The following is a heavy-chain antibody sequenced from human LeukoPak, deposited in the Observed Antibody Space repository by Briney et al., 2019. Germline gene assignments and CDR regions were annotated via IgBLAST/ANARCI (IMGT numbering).Heavy chain of an antibody. CDR2: IFSNDEK. J-gene: IGHJ2*01. CDR3: ARIPEVNDILTGYPNWYFDL. CDR1: GFSLSNARMG. Sequence: SGPTLVKPTETLTLTCTVSGFSLSNARMGVSWVRQPSGKALEWRAHIFSNDEKSYSTSLKSRLTISKDTSKSQVVLTMTNMDPVDTATYYCARIPEVNDILTGYPNWYFDLWGRGTLVTVSS. V-gene: IGHV2-26*01. D-gene: IGHD3-9*01.